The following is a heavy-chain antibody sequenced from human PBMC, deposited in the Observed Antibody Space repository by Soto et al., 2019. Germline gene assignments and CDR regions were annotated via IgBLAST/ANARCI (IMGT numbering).Heavy chain of an antibody. V-gene: IGHV3-30-3*01. D-gene: IGHD3-10*01. Sequence: GGSLRLSCAASGFTFSSYAMHWVRQAPGKGLEWVAVISYDGSNKYYADSVKGRFTISRDNSKNTLYLQMNSLRAEDTAVYYCASLYYYGSGSYLYYYYYGMDVWGQGTTVTVSS. J-gene: IGHJ6*02. CDR2: ISYDGSNK. CDR3: ASLYYYGSGSYLYYYYYGMDV. CDR1: GFTFSSYA.